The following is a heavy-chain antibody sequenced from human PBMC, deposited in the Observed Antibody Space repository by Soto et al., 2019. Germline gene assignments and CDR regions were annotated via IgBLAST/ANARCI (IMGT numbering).Heavy chain of an antibody. CDR3: AKVLGSYTFDY. CDR1: GFTFSTYA. V-gene: IGHV3-23*01. J-gene: IGHJ4*02. CDR2: ITGSGGST. D-gene: IGHD1-26*01. Sequence: PGGSLRLSCAASGFTFSTYAMSWVRQAPGKGLEWVSAITGSGGSTYYADSVKGRFTISRDNSKNMLYLQMNSLRAEDTAVYYCAKVLGSYTFDYWGQGTLVTVSS.